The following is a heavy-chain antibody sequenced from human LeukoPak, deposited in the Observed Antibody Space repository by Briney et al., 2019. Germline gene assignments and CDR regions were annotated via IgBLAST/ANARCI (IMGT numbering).Heavy chain of an antibody. Sequence: PGGSLRLSCAASGFTFDDYAMHWVRHAPGKGLEWVSGISWNSGSIGYADSVKGRFTISRDNAKNSLYLQMSSLRAEDTALYYCARVGAAAHYWGQGTLVTVSS. V-gene: IGHV3-9*01. CDR2: ISWNSGSI. J-gene: IGHJ4*02. D-gene: IGHD6-13*01. CDR1: GFTFDDYA. CDR3: ARVGAAAHY.